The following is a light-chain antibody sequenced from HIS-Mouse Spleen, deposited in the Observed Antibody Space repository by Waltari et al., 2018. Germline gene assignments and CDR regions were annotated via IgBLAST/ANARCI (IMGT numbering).Light chain of an antibody. CDR3: QQLNSYPPT. CDR2: AAS. CDR1: QGISSY. J-gene: IGKJ1*01. V-gene: IGKV1-9*01. Sequence: DIQLTPSPSFLSASVGDRVTITCRASQGISSYLAWYQQKPGKAPKLLIYAASTLQRGVPSRFSGSGSGTEFTLTISSLQPEDFATYYCQQLNSYPPTFGQGTKVEIK.